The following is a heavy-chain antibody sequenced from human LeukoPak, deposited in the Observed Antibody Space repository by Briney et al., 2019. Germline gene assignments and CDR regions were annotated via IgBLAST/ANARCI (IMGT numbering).Heavy chain of an antibody. J-gene: IGHJ4*02. CDR2: SSSSSSYI. D-gene: IGHD3-10*01. V-gene: IGHV3-21*01. CDR1: GFTFSSYS. CDR3: ARDNLSYGSGSYLDY. Sequence: PGGSLRLSCAASGFTFSSYSMNWVRQAPGKGLEWVSSSSSSSSYIYYADSVKGRFTISRDNAKNSLYLQMNSLRAEDTAVYYCARDNLSYGSGSYLDYWGQGTLVTVSS.